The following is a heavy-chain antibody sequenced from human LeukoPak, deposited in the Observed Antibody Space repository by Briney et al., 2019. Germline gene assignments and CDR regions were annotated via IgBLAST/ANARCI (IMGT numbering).Heavy chain of an antibody. CDR1: GGSISSSSYY. CDR3: ARGKLGYCSSTSCYKRAFDI. CDR2: IYYSGST. V-gene: IGHV4-39*07. D-gene: IGHD2-2*02. J-gene: IGHJ3*02. Sequence: SETLSLTCTVSGGSISSSSYYWGWIRQPPGKGLEWIGSIYYSGSTNYNPSLKSRVTISVDTSKNQFSLKLSSVTAADTAVYYCARGKLGYCSSTSCYKRAFDIWGQGTMVTVSS.